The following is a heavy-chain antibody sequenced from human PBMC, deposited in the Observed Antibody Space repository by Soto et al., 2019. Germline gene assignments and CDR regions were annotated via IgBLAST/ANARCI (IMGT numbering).Heavy chain of an antibody. J-gene: IGHJ5*02. CDR2: IIPIFGTA. CDR1: GCTFSSYA. V-gene: IGHV1-69*13. Sequence: GASVKVSCKASGCTFSSYAISWVRQAPGQGLEWMGGIIPIFGTANYAQKFQGRVTITADESTSTAYMELSSLRSEDTAVYYCARSILVFRHNFSWLDPWGKGTRSPSTQ. D-gene: IGHD3-22*01. CDR3: ARSILVFRHNFSWLDP.